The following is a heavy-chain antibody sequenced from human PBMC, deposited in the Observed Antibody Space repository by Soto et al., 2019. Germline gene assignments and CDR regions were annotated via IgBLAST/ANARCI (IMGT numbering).Heavy chain of an antibody. Sequence: ASVKVSCKASGYIFINYAIHWVRQAPGQRLEWMGWINAGKGDTIYSQKFQDRITINRDTSASTAYMELGRLRPEDMAVYYCAHKGDYGGTYFDYWGQGTLVTVSS. D-gene: IGHD4-17*01. CDR2: INAGKGDT. V-gene: IGHV1-3*01. J-gene: IGHJ4*02. CDR3: AHKGDYGGTYFDY. CDR1: GYIFINYA.